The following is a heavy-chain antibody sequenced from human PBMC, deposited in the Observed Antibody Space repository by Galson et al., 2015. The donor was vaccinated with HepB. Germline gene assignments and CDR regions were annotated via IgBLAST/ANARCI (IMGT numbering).Heavy chain of an antibody. Sequence: SLRLSCAASGFTFSSYLMNWVRQAPGKGLEWVAKIKQDGREKYYVDSVRGRFTISRDNTKKSLYLQMSSLRAEDTAVYYCAREKNGGLDYWGQGTLVTVSS. J-gene: IGHJ4*02. CDR3: AREKNGGLDY. D-gene: IGHD2-8*01. V-gene: IGHV3-7*01. CDR2: IKQDGREK. CDR1: GFTFSSYL.